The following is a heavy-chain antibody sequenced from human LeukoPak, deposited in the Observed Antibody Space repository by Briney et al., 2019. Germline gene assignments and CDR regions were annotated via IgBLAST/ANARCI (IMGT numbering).Heavy chain of an antibody. J-gene: IGHJ5*02. V-gene: IGHV1-2*02. D-gene: IGHD2-15*01. CDR1: GYTFTDYG. CDR3: ARMKTPRVASNWFDP. CDR2: INPNSGGT. Sequence: GASVKVSCKASGYTFTDYGMNWVRQAPGQGLEYMGWINPNSGGTNYAQKFQGRVTMTRDTSISTAYMELSRLRSDDTAVYYCARMKTPRVASNWFDPWGQGTLVTVSS.